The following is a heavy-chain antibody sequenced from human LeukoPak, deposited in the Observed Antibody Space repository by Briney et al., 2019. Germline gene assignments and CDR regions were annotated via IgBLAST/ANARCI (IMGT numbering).Heavy chain of an antibody. Sequence: SVKVSCKASGYTFTSYGISWVRQAPGQGLEWMGWISAYNGNTNYAQKLQGRVTMTTDTSTSTAYMELRSLRSDDTAVYYCAIQEPLDTAMVPDYYYYGMDVWGQGTRSPSP. V-gene: IGHV1-18*01. CDR2: ISAYNGNT. CDR1: GYTFTSYG. D-gene: IGHD5-18*01. CDR3: AIQEPLDTAMVPDYYYYGMDV. J-gene: IGHJ6*02.